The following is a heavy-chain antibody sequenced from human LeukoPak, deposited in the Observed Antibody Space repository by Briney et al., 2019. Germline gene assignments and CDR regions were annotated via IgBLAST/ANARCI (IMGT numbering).Heavy chain of an antibody. CDR1: GFTFGGYT. CDR2: ITSGGDYM. D-gene: IGHD3-16*02. Sequence: PGGSLRLSCAASGFTFGGYTMSWVRQAPGKGLQWVPTITSGGDYMYYADPVKGRFTTSRDDSKNSLYLHMNSLRAEDTAVSSCARVSILGVVIANDYWGQGTVVTVSS. CDR3: ARVSILGVVIANDY. V-gene: IGHV3-21*01. J-gene: IGHJ4*02.